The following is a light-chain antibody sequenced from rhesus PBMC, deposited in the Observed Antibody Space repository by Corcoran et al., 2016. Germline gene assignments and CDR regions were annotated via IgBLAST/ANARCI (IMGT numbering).Light chain of an antibody. CDR3: QQYSRRPFT. Sequence: DIQMTQSPSSLSASVGDTVTITCRASQGIRSWLAWSQQTPGKAPKLLIYKASSLQSGVPSRFSGSGSGTAFTLTIRSLQSEDFATYYCQQYSRRPFTFGPGTKLDIK. CDR1: QGIRSW. J-gene: IGKJ3*01. CDR2: KAS. V-gene: IGKV1-22*01.